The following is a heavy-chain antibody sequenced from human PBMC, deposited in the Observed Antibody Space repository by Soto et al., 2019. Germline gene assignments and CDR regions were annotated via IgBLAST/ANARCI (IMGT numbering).Heavy chain of an antibody. J-gene: IGHJ6*03. D-gene: IGHD3-10*01. CDR1: DYAFTNYG. CDR3: ARAGPILWFGELSSDYYYMDV. V-gene: IGHV1-18*01. Sequence: ASVKVSCKTSDYAFTNYGTSWVRQAPGQGLEWMGWISAYNGNTNYAQKSQGRVTMTTDTSTSTAFMELRNLRSDDTAVYYCARAGPILWFGELSSDYYYMDVWGKGTTVTVSS. CDR2: ISAYNGNT.